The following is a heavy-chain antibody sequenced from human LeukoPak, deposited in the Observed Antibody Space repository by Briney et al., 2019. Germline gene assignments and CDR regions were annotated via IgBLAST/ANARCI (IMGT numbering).Heavy chain of an antibody. Sequence: PSGTLSLTCAVYGGSFSGYYWSWIRQPPGKGLEWIGEINHSGSTNYNPSLKSRVTISVDTSKNQFSLKLSSVTAADTAVYYCARGPSGWYVYWGQGTLVTVSS. D-gene: IGHD6-19*01. CDR3: ARGPSGWYVY. CDR2: INHSGST. V-gene: IGHV4-34*01. CDR1: GGSFSGYY. J-gene: IGHJ4*02.